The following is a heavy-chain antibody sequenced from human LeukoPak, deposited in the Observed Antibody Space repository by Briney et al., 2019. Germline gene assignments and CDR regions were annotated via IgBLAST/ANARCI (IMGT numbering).Heavy chain of an antibody. J-gene: IGHJ4*02. CDR2: IRFDGSKT. V-gene: IGHV3-30*02. CDR3: AKGVVVVPAAIPQDY. D-gene: IGHD2-2*01. Sequence: GGSLRLSCAASGFTFSSYGMHWVRQAPGKGLGWVAFIRFDGSKTNYADSVKGRFTISRDNSKNTLYLQMNSLRAEDTAVYYCAKGVVVVPAAIPQDYWGQGTLVTVSS. CDR1: GFTFSSYG.